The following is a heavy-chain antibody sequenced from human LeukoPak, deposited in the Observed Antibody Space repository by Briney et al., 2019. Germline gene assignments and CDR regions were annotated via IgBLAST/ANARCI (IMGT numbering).Heavy chain of an antibody. V-gene: IGHV5-51*01. CDR1: GYSFTSYW. J-gene: IGHJ4*02. CDR3: ARQGSSGWWRGAFDY. D-gene: IGHD6-19*01. CDR2: IYPGDSDT. Sequence: GESLKISCKCSGYSFTSYWIGWVRQMPGKGLEWMGIIYPGDSDTRYSPSFQGQVTISADKSISTAYLQWSSLKASDTAMYYCARQGSSGWWRGAFDYWGQGTLVTVSS.